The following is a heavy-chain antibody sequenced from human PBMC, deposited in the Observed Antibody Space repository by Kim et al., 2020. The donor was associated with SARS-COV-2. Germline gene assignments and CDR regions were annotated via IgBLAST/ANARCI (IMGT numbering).Heavy chain of an antibody. CDR3: ARAIVATIGPNWFDP. D-gene: IGHD5-12*01. J-gene: IGHJ5*02. V-gene: IGHV4-59*13. Sequence: SETLSLTCTVSGGSISSYYWSWIRQPPGKGLEWIGYIYYSGSTNYNPSLKSRVTISVDTSKNQFSLKLSSVTAADTAVYYCARAIVATIGPNWFDPWGQGTLVTVSS. CDR1: GGSISSYY. CDR2: IYYSGST.